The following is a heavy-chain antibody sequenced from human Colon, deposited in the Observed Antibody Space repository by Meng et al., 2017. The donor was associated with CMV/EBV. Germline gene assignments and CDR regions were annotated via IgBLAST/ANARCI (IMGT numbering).Heavy chain of an antibody. Sequence: GESLKISCATSGFSLRDYDMSWVRQAPGKGLEWVSYIASRDDTIYYADSVRGRFTISRDTAKKSHYLEMNSLRAEDTAMYYCVRDHRWAFDHWGQGALVTVSS. CDR1: GFSLRDYD. CDR3: VRDHRWAFDH. D-gene: IGHD5-24*01. CDR2: IASRDDTI. J-gene: IGHJ4*02. V-gene: IGHV3-11*04.